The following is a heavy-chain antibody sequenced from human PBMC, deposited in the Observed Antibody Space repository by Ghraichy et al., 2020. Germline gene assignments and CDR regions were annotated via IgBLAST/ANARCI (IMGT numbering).Heavy chain of an antibody. Sequence: GGSLRLSCAASGFSFSTYSFNWVRQAPGKGLEWVSYISTSGYDIHYADSVKGRFTISRDSARDSVYLQMNSLRVEDTAVYYCARDDAVRDGSIWRQTGFDYWGQGTLVTVSS. J-gene: IGHJ4*02. D-gene: IGHD5-24*01. CDR1: GFSFSTYS. CDR2: ISTSGYDI. CDR3: ARDDAVRDGSIWRQTGFDY. V-gene: IGHV3-48*01.